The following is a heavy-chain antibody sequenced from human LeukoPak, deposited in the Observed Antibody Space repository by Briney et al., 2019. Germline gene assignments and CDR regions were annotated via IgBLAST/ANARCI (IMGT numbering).Heavy chain of an antibody. V-gene: IGHV3-53*01. Sequence: GGSLRLSCAASGFTISSNYMSWVRQAPGKGLEWVAVIYSGGTTYYSDSVKGRFTISRDNSNNTLYLQMNSLRAEDTAVYYCARGPVTRFEIWGQGTMVTVS. CDR1: GFTISSNY. J-gene: IGHJ3*02. D-gene: IGHD4-17*01. CDR3: ARGPVTRFEI. CDR2: IYSGGTT.